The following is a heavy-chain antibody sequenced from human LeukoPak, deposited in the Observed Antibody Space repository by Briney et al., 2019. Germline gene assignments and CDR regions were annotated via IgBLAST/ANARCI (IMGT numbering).Heavy chain of an antibody. CDR1: GYSFTSYW. Sequence: GESLKISWKGSGYSFTSYWIGWVRQMPGKGLEWMGIIYPGDSDTRYSPSFQGQVTISADKSISTAYLQWSSLKASDAAMYYCATLSEAAAGPGDHFDYWGQGTLVTVSS. V-gene: IGHV5-51*01. CDR3: ATLSEAAAGPGDHFDY. J-gene: IGHJ4*02. CDR2: IYPGDSDT. D-gene: IGHD6-13*01.